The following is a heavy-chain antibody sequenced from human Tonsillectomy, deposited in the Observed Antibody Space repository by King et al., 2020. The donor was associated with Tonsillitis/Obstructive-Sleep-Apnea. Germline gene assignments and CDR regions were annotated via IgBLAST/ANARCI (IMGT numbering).Heavy chain of an antibody. D-gene: IGHD3-3*01. J-gene: IGHJ3*02. CDR1: GYTFTSYG. CDR2: ISAYNGNT. CDR3: ARLNYDFWSGYPRDAFDI. V-gene: IGHV1-18*01. Sequence: QLVQSGAEVKKPGASVKVSCKASGYTFTSYGISWVRQAPGQGLEWMGWISAYNGNTNYAQKLQGRVTMPTDTSTSTAYMGLRSLRSDDTAVYYCARLNYDFWSGYPRDAFDIWGQGTMVTVSS.